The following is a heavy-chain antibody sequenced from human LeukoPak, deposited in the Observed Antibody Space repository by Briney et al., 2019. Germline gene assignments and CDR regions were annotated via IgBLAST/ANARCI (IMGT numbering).Heavy chain of an antibody. CDR3: ARRDFWSGYYDY. Sequence: PSETLSLTCSVSGGSISSYYWSWIRQPAGKGLEWIGRIYISGSTNYNPSLKSRVTMSVDTSKNQFSLKLSSVTAADTAVYYCARRDFWSGYYDYWGQGTLVTVSS. D-gene: IGHD3-3*01. CDR1: GGSISSYY. V-gene: IGHV4-4*07. J-gene: IGHJ4*02. CDR2: IYISGST.